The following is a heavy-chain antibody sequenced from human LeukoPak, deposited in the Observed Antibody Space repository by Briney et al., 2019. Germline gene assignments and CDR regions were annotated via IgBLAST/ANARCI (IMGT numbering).Heavy chain of an antibody. V-gene: IGHV4-4*02. CDR3: ASLYGDYGFGFDY. CDR2: IYHSGST. CDR1: GGSISSSNW. Sequence: PSGTLSLTCAVSGGSISSSNWWSWVRQPPGKGLEWIGEIYHSGSTNYNPSLKSRVTISVDKSKNQFSLKLSSVTAADTAVYYCASLYGDYGFGFDYWGQGTLVTVSS. D-gene: IGHD4-17*01. J-gene: IGHJ4*02.